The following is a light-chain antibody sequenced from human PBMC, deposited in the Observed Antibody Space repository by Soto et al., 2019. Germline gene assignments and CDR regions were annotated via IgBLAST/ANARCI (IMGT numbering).Light chain of an antibody. CDR2: EVN. CDR1: SSDVGLYDY. CDR3: SSYTTSSTYV. V-gene: IGLV2-14*01. Sequence: QSALTQPASVSGSPGQSITISCTGSSSDVGLYDYVSWYQQYSGRAPKLIIYEVNGRPSGVPTRFSGSKSGNTASLTISGLQAEDEADYYCSSYTTSSTYVFGTGTKVTVL. J-gene: IGLJ1*01.